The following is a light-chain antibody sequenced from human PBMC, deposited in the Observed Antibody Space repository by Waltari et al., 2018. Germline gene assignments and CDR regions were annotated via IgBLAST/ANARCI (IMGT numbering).Light chain of an antibody. Sequence: QSVLTQPPSASGTPGPRVTISCSGGTSNIGRNSVSWYPQFPGTAPKLLVYRNNERPSGVPDRISGSKSGTSASLAISGLRSEDEADYYCATWDGSLTAWVFGGGTKLTVL. V-gene: IGLV1-47*01. CDR2: RNN. CDR1: TSNIGRNS. J-gene: IGLJ3*02. CDR3: ATWDGSLTAWV.